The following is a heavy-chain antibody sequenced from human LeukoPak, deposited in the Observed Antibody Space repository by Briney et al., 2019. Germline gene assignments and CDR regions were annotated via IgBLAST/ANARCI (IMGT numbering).Heavy chain of an antibody. V-gene: IGHV4-39*07. J-gene: IGHJ4*02. CDR2: INHSGST. Sequence: PSETLSLTCTVSGGSISSSSYYWGWIRQPPGKGLEWIGEINHSGSTKYNPSLKSRVTISVDTSRNQFSLKLSSVTAADTAVYYCARAPRATMVRGVPFDSWGQGTLVTVSS. CDR1: GGSISSSSYY. CDR3: ARAPRATMVRGVPFDS. D-gene: IGHD3-10*01.